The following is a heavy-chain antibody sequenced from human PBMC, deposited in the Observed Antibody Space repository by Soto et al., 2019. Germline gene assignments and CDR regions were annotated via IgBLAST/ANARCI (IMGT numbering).Heavy chain of an antibody. CDR3: AGTGSSWYIAFDI. CDR1: GSTFTSYD. J-gene: IGHJ3*02. Sequence: ASVKVSCKASGSTFTSYDINWVRQATGQGLEWMGWMNRNSGNTGYAQKFQGRVTMTRNTSISTAYMELSSLKSEDTAVYYCAGTGSSWYIAFDIWGQGTMVTVS. V-gene: IGHV1-8*01. CDR2: MNRNSGNT. D-gene: IGHD6-13*01.